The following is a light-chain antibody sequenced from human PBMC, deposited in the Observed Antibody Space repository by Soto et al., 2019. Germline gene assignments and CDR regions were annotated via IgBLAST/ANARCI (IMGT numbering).Light chain of an antibody. CDR3: MQGTYWPPWT. CDR2: KVS. V-gene: IGKV2-30*01. Sequence: DVVMTQSPLSLPVTLGQPASISCRSSQSIVSSDGNTYLNWFQQRPGQSTRRLIYKVSNRDSGVPDRFSGSGSGTDFTLKISRVEAEDVGIYYCMQGTYWPPWTFGQGTKVEIK. J-gene: IGKJ1*01. CDR1: QSIVSSDGNTY.